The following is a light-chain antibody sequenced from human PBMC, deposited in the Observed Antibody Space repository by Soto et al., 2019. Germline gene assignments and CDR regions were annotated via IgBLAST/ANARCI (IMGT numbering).Light chain of an antibody. Sequence: SYDLTQPPSVSVAPGQTARISCGGNNIGSKSLHWSQQKPGQAPVLVVYDDSDRPSGIPERFSGSHSGNTATLTISRVEAGDEADYYCHVWDSGSDPHVIFGGGTKVTVL. CDR3: HVWDSGSDPHVI. J-gene: IGLJ2*01. CDR2: DDS. CDR1: NIGSKS. V-gene: IGLV3-21*02.